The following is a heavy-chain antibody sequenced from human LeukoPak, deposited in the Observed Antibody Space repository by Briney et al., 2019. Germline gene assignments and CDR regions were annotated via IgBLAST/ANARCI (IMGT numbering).Heavy chain of an antibody. Sequence: GRSLRLSCAASGFTFSSYGMHWVRQAPGKGLEWVAVIWYDGSNKYYADSVKGRFIISRDNSKKTLSLQMSSLRAEDTAAYYCAKMYCRGPWCYTGGDDKFYGMDVWGQGTTVTVSS. J-gene: IGHJ6*02. CDR3: AKMYCRGPWCYTGGDDKFYGMDV. V-gene: IGHV3-33*06. D-gene: IGHD2-15*01. CDR2: IWYDGSNK. CDR1: GFTFSSYG.